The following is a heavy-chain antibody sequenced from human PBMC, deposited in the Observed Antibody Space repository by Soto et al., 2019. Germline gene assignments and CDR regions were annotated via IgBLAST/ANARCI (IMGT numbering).Heavy chain of an antibody. D-gene: IGHD5-18*01. CDR2: VHDSWGS. CDR3: EKGRGDKAKAWYY. V-gene: IGHV4-59*08. J-gene: IGHJ4*02. CDR1: GGSISSYY. Sequence: SETLSLTCTVSGGSISSYYWSCIRQPPGKGLEWIGYVHDSWGSHYNPSLKSRVAISLDTSKSQFSLKLTSVTATDTAVYYCEKGRGDKAKAWYYSGQGTLVPVSS.